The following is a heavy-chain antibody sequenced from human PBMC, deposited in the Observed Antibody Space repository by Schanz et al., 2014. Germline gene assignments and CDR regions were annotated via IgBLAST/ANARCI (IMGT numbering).Heavy chain of an antibody. CDR1: GFTFSSYG. V-gene: IGHV3-33*01. CDR3: ARDGDRFYHNYYMDV. CDR2: IWYDENNK. D-gene: IGHD4-17*01. J-gene: IGHJ6*03. Sequence: QVQLVESGGGVVQFGRSLRLSCVASGFTFSSYGMHWVRQAPGKGLEWVAVIWYDENNKYYADSVKGRFTMSRDNSKNTLYLQMNSLRAEDTAVYYCARDGDRFYHNYYMDVWGQGTTVTVSS.